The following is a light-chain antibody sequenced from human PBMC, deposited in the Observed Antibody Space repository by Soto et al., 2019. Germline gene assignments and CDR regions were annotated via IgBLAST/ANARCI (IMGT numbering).Light chain of an antibody. Sequence: GDTVTISCRASQSFSSWLAWYQQKPGKAPKLLIYKASSLQSGVPSRFSGSGSGTEFTLTISSLQPDDFATYYCQQYNSFPWTFGQGTKWIS. V-gene: IGKV1-5*03. CDR3: QQYNSFPWT. CDR2: KAS. CDR1: QSFSSW. J-gene: IGKJ1*01.